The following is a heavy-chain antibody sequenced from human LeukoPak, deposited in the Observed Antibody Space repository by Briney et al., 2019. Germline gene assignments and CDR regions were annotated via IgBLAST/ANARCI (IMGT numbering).Heavy chain of an antibody. V-gene: IGHV4-61*02. Sequence: SQTLSLTCTVSGGSISSGSYYWSWIRQPAGKGLEWIGRIYTSGSTNYNPSLKSRVTISVDTSKNQFSLKLSSVTAADTAVYYCARARWLQLDYWGQGTLVTVSS. CDR2: IYTSGST. CDR1: GGSISSGSYY. J-gene: IGHJ4*02. D-gene: IGHD5-24*01. CDR3: ARARWLQLDY.